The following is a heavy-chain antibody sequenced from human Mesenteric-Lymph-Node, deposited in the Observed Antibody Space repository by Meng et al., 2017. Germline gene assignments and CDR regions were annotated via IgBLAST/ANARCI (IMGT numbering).Heavy chain of an antibody. CDR1: GFTFSSYE. CDR3: ARFGGMDYYGMDV. D-gene: IGHD2-15*01. CDR2: ISSSGSTI. J-gene: IGHJ6*02. Sequence: GESLKISCETSGFTFSSYEMNWVRQAPGKGLEWVSYISSSGSTIYYADSVKGRFTISRDDAKNSLYLQMNSLRAEDTAVYYCARFGGMDYYGMDVWGQGTTVTVSS. V-gene: IGHV3-48*03.